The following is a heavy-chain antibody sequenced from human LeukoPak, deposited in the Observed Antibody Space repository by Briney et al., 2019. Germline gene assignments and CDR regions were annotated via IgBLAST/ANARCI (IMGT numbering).Heavy chain of an antibody. CDR3: ARASLNYDSSGYRGEGVDY. D-gene: IGHD3-22*01. CDR2: IIPIFGTA. CDR1: GGTFSSYA. J-gene: IGHJ4*02. V-gene: IGHV1-69*13. Sequence: GASVKVSCKASGGTFSSYAISWVRQAPGQGLEWMGGIIPIFGTANYAQKFQGRVTITADESTSTAYMELSSLRSEDTAVYYCARASLNYDSSGYRGEGVDYWGQGTLVTASS.